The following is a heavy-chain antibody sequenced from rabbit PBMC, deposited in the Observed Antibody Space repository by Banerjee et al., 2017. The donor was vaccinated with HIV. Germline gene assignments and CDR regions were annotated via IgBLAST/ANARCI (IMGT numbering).Heavy chain of an antibody. Sequence: QEQLEESGGGLVQPEGSLTLTCTASGFSFSNGYVMCWVRQAPGKGLEWIACINTISGDNVYATWAKGRFTISKASWTTVTLQMTSLTAADTASYFCARDLAGYAGYGYARLWGQGTLVTVS. CDR2: INTISGDN. J-gene: IGHJ4*01. V-gene: IGHV1S45*01. CDR1: GFSFSNGYV. CDR3: ARDLAGYAGYGYARL. D-gene: IGHD6-1*01.